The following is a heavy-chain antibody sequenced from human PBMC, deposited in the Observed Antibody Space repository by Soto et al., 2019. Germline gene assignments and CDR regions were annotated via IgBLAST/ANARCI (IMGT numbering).Heavy chain of an antibody. CDR1: GGSFSGYY. CDR2: INHSGST. CDR3: ARGRAYYYGSGSIGDYYYYGTDV. V-gene: IGHV4-34*01. J-gene: IGHJ6*02. D-gene: IGHD3-10*01. Sequence: SETLSLTCAVYGGSFSGYYWSWIRQPPGKGLEWIGEINHSGSTNYNPSLKSRVTISVDTSKNQFSLKLSSVTAADTAVYYCARGRAYYYGSGSIGDYYYYGTDVWGQGTTVTVSS.